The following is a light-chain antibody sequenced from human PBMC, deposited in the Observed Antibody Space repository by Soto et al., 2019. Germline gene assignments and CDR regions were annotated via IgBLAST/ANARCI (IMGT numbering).Light chain of an antibody. Sequence: DITTTQSPSTLSGPVGDRVTITCRASQTISSWLAWYQQKPGKAPKLLIYKASTLKSGVPSRFSGSGSGTEFTLTISSLQPDDFATYYCQHYNSYSEAFGQGTKVDIK. CDR1: QTISSW. CDR3: QHYNSYSEA. CDR2: KAS. V-gene: IGKV1-5*03. J-gene: IGKJ1*01.